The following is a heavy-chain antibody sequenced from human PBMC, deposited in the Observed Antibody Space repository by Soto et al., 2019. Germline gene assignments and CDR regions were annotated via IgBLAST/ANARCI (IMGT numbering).Heavy chain of an antibody. CDR2: VHYSEST. CDR3: ASTTFFDN. D-gene: IGHD3-10*02. CDR1: GGSIMSSGYY. V-gene: IGHV4-39*01. J-gene: IGHJ4*02. Sequence: SETLSLTCTVSGGSIMSSGYYWGWIRQPPGKGLEWIGSVHYSESTKYNPSLESRVTFSVDTSKNQFSLQLSYVTAADTAVYYCASTTFFDNWGQGTLVTVSS.